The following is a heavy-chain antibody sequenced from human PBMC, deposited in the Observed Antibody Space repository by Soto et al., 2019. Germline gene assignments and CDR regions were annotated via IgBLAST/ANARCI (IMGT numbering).Heavy chain of an antibody. CDR3: AKEADYYDKNPLFGY. D-gene: IGHD3-22*01. Sequence: PGGSLRLSCPASGFTFSSYAMSWVRPAPGKGLEWVSAISVSGGSTYYADSVKGRFTISRDNSKNTLYLQMNSLRAEDTAVYYCAKEADYYDKNPLFGYWGQGTLVTVSS. V-gene: IGHV3-23*01. CDR2: ISVSGGST. CDR1: GFTFSSYA. J-gene: IGHJ4*02.